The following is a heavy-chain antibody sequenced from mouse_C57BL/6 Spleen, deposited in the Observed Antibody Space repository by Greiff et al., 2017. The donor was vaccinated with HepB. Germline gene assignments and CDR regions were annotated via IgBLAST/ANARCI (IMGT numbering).Heavy chain of an antibody. CDR3: TRGVLRRFAY. D-gene: IGHD1-1*01. V-gene: IGHV1-15*01. CDR2: IDPETGGT. CDR1: GYTFTDYE. J-gene: IGHJ3*01. Sequence: VQLQESGAELVRPGASVTLSCKASGYTFTDYEMHWVKQTPVHGLEWIGAIDPETGGTAYNQKFKGKAILTADKSSSTAYMELRSLTSEDSAVYYCTRGVLRRFAYWGQGTLVTVSA.